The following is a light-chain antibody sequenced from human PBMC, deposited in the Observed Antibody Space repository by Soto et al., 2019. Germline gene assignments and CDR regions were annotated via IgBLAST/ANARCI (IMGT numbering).Light chain of an antibody. CDR2: DAS. CDR1: QSLSSRN. CDR3: QQYRMSPNT. Sequence: IVLTQYTGTLSLPPGERATLSCRASQSLSSRNLAWSQEKPGQAPRPLIYDASTRATGIPDRFSGSGSGRDFSLTIRGLKPEDFAVYFCQQYRMSPNTFGQGTRLEI. V-gene: IGKV3-20*01. J-gene: IGKJ5*01.